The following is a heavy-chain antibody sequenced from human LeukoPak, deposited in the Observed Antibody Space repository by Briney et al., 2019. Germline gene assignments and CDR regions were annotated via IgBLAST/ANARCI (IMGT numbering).Heavy chain of an antibody. CDR1: GFTFSSYA. Sequence: GGSLRLSCAASGFTFSSYAMSWVRQAPGKGLEWVSAIRGSGGSTYYADSVKGRFTISRDNSKNTLYLQMNSLRAEDTAVYYCAKDVSRIQPPRYFDYWGQGTLVTVSS. V-gene: IGHV3-23*01. CDR2: IRGSGGST. CDR3: AKDVSRIQPPRYFDY. D-gene: IGHD5-18*01. J-gene: IGHJ4*02.